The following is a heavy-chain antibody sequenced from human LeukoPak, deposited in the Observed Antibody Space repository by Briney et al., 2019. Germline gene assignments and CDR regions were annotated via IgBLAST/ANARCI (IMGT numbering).Heavy chain of an antibody. CDR3: ARISCSRSSCYGVYDY. Sequence: PGGSLRLSCAASGFTFSDYWMTWVRQAPGKGLEWVANIRQDGSEKYHVDSVKGRFTISRDNAKNSVYLQMNSLRAEDTAVYYCARISCSRSSCYGVYDYWGQGSLVTVPS. J-gene: IGHJ4*02. V-gene: IGHV3-7*01. CDR1: GFTFSDYW. D-gene: IGHD2-15*01. CDR2: IRQDGSEK.